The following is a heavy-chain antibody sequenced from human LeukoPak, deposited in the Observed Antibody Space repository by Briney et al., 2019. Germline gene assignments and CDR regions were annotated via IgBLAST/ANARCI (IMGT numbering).Heavy chain of an antibody. D-gene: IGHD5-24*01. Sequence: GGTLRLSCAASGFTFSSYGMSWVRQAPGKGLEWVSNISGSGSGGSTYYADSVKGRFTISRDSSKNTLYLQMNSLRAEDTAVYYCAKSGYNRFDYWGQGTLVTVSS. V-gene: IGHV3-23*01. J-gene: IGHJ4*02. CDR1: GFTFSSYG. CDR3: AKSGYNRFDY. CDR2: ISGSGSGGST.